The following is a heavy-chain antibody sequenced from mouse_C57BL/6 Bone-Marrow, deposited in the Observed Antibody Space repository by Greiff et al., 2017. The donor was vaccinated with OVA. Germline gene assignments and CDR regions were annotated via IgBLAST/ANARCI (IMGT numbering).Heavy chain of an antibody. CDR1: GYTFTSYW. Sequence: VQLQQPGAELVKPGASVKLSCKASGYTFTSYWMHWVKQRPGQGLEWIGMIHPNSGSTNYNEKFKSKATLTVDKSSSTAYMQLSSLTSEDSAVYYGARSPTMVTTAYYAMDYWGQGTSVTVSS. CDR3: ARSPTMVTTAYYAMDY. D-gene: IGHD2-10*01. J-gene: IGHJ4*01. CDR2: IHPNSGST. V-gene: IGHV1-64*01.